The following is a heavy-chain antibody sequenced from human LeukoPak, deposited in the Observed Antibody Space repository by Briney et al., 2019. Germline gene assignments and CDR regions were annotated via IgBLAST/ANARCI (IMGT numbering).Heavy chain of an antibody. CDR1: GFTFTSHA. CDR2: IWYDGSSK. CDR3: AKALGSGWSPSGPDY. J-gene: IGHJ4*02. Sequence: GGSLRLSCAPSGFTFTSHAMHWVRQAPGKGLEWVALIWYDGSSKNYADSVKGRFTISRDFSKNMLYLQMDSLGVEDTAVYYCAKALGSGWSPSGPDYWGQGTLVTVSS. V-gene: IGHV3-33*06. D-gene: IGHD6-19*01.